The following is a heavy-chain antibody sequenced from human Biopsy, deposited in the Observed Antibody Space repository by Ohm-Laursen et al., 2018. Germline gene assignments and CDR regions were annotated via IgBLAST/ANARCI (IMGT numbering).Heavy chain of an antibody. D-gene: IGHD6-13*01. CDR3: AREPFGQQLGPFDY. J-gene: IGHJ4*02. CDR1: GYTLTNYD. Sequence: SVKVSCKAAGYTLTNYDINWVRQAPGQGPEWMGWVNPNSGNTGYAQKFQGRVAMTRSTSISTAYMELSRLTSEDTAVYYCAREPFGQQLGPFDYWGQGALVIVSS. V-gene: IGHV1-8*01. CDR2: VNPNSGNT.